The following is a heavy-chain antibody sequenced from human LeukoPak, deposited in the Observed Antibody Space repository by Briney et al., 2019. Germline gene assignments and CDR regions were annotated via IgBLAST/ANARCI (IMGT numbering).Heavy chain of an antibody. D-gene: IGHD3-22*01. Sequence: GGSLRLSCAASGFTFSSYAMHWVRQAPGKGLEWVAVISYDGSNKYYADSVKGRFTISRDNSKNTLYLQMNSLRAEDTAVYYCARDRSRDSSGYYNYWGQGTLVTVSS. CDR2: ISYDGSNK. CDR3: ARDRSRDSSGYYNY. V-gene: IGHV3-30-3*01. CDR1: GFTFSSYA. J-gene: IGHJ4*02.